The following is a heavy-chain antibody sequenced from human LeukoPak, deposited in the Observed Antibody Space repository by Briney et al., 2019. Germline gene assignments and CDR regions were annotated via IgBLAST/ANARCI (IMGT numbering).Heavy chain of an antibody. CDR2: INHSGST. CDR3: ARGVLDVEMATTIDY. J-gene: IGHJ4*02. V-gene: IGHV4-34*01. D-gene: IGHD5-24*01. CDR1: GGSFSGYY. Sequence: SETLSLTCAVYGGSFSGYYWSWIRQPPGKGLEWIGEINHSGSTNYNPSLKSRVTISVDTSKNQFSLKLTSVTAADTAVYYCARGVLDVEMATTIDYWGQGTLVTVSS.